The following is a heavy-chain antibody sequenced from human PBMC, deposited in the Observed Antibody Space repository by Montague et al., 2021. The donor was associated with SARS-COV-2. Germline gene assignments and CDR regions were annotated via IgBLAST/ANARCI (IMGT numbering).Heavy chain of an antibody. J-gene: IGHJ6*02. Sequence: SETLSLTCTVSGGSISSYYWNWIRQSPGKGLEWIGYINNSGSANYNPSLKSRVTISVDTSKNQLSLNLSSVTAADTAVYYCARRGVVVIPAVVEYYYGMDVWGQGTTVTVSS. CDR3: ARRGVVVIPAVVEYYYGMDV. D-gene: IGHD2-2*01. CDR1: GGSISSYY. V-gene: IGHV4-59*01. CDR2: INNSGSA.